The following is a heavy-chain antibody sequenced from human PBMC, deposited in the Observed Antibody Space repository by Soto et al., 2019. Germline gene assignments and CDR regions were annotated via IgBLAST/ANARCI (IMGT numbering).Heavy chain of an antibody. D-gene: IGHD3-3*01. CDR1: GFTFSSYG. CDR3: AREVKPSYYDFWSGYYTDWFDP. Sequence: QVQLVESGGGVVQPGRSLRLSCAASGFTFSSYGMHWVRQAPGKGLEWVAVIWYDGSNKYYADSVKGRFTISRDNSKNTLYLQMNILRAEDTAVYYCAREVKPSYYDFWSGYYTDWFDPWGQGTLVTVSS. CDR2: IWYDGSNK. J-gene: IGHJ5*02. V-gene: IGHV3-33*01.